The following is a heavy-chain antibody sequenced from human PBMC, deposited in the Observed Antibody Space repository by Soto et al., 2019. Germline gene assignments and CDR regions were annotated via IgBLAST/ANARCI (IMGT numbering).Heavy chain of an antibody. V-gene: IGHV1-8*01. CDR2: MNPNSGNT. J-gene: IGHJ6*02. D-gene: IGHD5-12*01. CDR1: GYTFTSYD. Sequence: QVQLVQSGAEVKKPGASVKVSCKASGYTFTSYDINWVRQATGQGLEWMGWMNPNSGNTGYAQKFQGRVTMTRNTSISTAYMELSSLRSEDTAVYYCARGKDGYNYAYYYGMDVWGQGTTVTVSS. CDR3: ARGKDGYNYAYYYGMDV.